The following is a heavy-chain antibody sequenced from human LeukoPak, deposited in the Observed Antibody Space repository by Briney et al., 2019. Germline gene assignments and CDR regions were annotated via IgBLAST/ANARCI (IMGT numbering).Heavy chain of an antibody. CDR2: INSDGSQT. CDR3: ARDQSHHNSGGSLYDP. CDR1: GFTFSSYG. V-gene: IGHV3-74*01. Sequence: PGGSVRLSCAAYGFTFSSYGMHWVRQAPGKGPVWVSRINSDGSQTSYADSVKGRFTISRDNAKDTLYLQMDSLRVEDTAVYYCARDQSHHNSGGSLYDPWGQGRLVSVSS. J-gene: IGHJ5*02. D-gene: IGHD2-15*01.